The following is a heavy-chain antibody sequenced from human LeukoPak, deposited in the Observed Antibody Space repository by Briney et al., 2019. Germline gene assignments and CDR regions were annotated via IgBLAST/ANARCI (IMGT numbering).Heavy chain of an antibody. D-gene: IGHD6-19*01. Sequence: GASVKVSCKASGYTFTGYFMHWVRHAPGQGLEWMGWINPNRSGTNYAQKFQGRVTMTRDTSISTAYMGVSRLRSDDTVVYYCAILTAVPGTSCCGMVVWGERATGSVSS. CDR3: AILTAVPGTSCCGMVV. CDR2: INPNRSGT. J-gene: IGHJ6*04. V-gene: IGHV1-2*02. CDR1: GYTFTGYF.